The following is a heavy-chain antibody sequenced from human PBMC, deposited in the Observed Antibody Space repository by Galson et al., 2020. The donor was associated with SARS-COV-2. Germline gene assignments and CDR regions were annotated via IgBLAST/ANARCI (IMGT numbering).Heavy chain of an antibody. D-gene: IGHD3-3*01. CDR1: GDSMSSYY. V-gene: IGHV4-4*07. CDR3: ARGGSGGMDV. CDR2: IYNTGTT. Sequence: SETLSLTCTVSGDSMSSYYWSWIRQPAGKGLEWIGRIYNTGTTDYDPSLKSRVTMAVDTSKKQFSLKLRSVTAADTAVYYCARGGSGGMDVWGQGTTVTVSS. J-gene: IGHJ6*02.